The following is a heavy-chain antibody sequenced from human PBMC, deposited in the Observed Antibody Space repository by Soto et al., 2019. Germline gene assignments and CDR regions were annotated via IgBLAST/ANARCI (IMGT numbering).Heavy chain of an antibody. V-gene: IGHV4-34*01. CDR3: ARGRGDY. Sequence: QVQLQQWGAGLLKPSETLSLTCAVYGGSFSGYYWSWIRQPPGKGLEWIGEINHSGSTNYNPSLKSRVTTSVDSSKNQFSLKLSSVTAAATAVYYCARGRGDYWGQGTLVTVSS. CDR1: GGSFSGYY. J-gene: IGHJ4*02. CDR2: INHSGST.